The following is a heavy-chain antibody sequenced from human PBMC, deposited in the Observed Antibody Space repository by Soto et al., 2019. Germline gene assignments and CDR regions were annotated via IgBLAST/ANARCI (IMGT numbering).Heavy chain of an antibody. CDR1: GINLSNYY. D-gene: IGHD6-19*01. CDR3: ALGQYSSGWYLP. CDR2: ISDGGSTM. Sequence: QVQVVESGGGLVKPGGSLRLSCAASGINLSNYYVSWIRQGPGKGLEWVSYISDGGSTMYYADSVKGRFTISRDNAKNSLFLQMNSLSAEDTAVYYCALGQYSSGWYLPWGQGTLVSVSS. J-gene: IGHJ5*02. V-gene: IGHV3-11*01.